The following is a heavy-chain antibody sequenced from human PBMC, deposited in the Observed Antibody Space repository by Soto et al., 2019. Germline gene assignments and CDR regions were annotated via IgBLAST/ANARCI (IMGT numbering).Heavy chain of an antibody. CDR3: ARNGEEIVEY. CDR1: GFTFSHYD. Sequence: PGGSLRLSCAASGFTFSHYDMSWFRQAPGKGLEWISYISSSSSYTVYADSVKGRFTSSRDNAKNSLYLQMNSLRAEDTAVYYCARNGEEIVEYGGQGTLVTVSS. D-gene: IGHD2-15*01. J-gene: IGHJ4*02. CDR2: ISSSSSYT. V-gene: IGHV3-11*03.